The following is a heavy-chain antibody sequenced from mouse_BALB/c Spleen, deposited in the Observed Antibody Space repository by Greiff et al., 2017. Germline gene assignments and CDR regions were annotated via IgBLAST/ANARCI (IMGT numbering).Heavy chain of an antibody. CDR2: IRLKSNNYAT. D-gene: IGHD2-3*01. V-gene: IGHV6-6*02. Sequence: EVKVEESGGGLVQPGGSMKLSCVASGFTFSNYWMNWVRQSPEKGLEWVAEIRLKSNNYATHYAESVKGRFTISRDDSKSSVYLQMNNLRAEDTGIYYCTRVDYDAWFAYWGQGTLVTVSA. CDR3: TRVDYDAWFAY. CDR1: GFTFSNYW. J-gene: IGHJ3*01.